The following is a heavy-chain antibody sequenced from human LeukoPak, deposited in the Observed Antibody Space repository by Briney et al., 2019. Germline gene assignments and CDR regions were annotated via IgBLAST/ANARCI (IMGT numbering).Heavy chain of an antibody. CDR2: IYYSGST. J-gene: IGHJ3*02. Sequence: SETLSLTCTVSGGSISSSSYYWGWIRQPPGKGLEWIGSIYYSGSTYYNPSLKSRVTISVDTSKNQFSLKVSSVTAADTAVYYCARRELLSTPDSFDIWGQGTMVTVSS. D-gene: IGHD3-10*01. V-gene: IGHV4-39*01. CDR1: GGSISSSSYY. CDR3: ARRELLSTPDSFDI.